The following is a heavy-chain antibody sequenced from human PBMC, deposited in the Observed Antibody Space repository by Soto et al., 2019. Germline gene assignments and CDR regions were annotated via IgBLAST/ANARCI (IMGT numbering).Heavy chain of an antibody. CDR1: GASITFGGYS. D-gene: IGHD1-26*01. V-gene: IGHV4-30-2*01. J-gene: IGHJ4*02. CDR2: INHLETT. Sequence: SETLSLTCTVSGASITFGGYSWAWIRQTPGKGLEWIGYINHLETTFYNPSFESRLTLSIDRAKNQFSLKLHSMSAADRAVYFCARGGGSDSFDYWGQGILVTVSS. CDR3: ARGGGSDSFDY.